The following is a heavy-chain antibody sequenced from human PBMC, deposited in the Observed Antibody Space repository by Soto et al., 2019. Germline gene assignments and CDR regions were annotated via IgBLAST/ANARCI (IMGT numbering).Heavy chain of an antibody. J-gene: IGHJ6*02. CDR2: INPSGGST. D-gene: IGHD3-22*01. CDR1: GYTFTSYY. V-gene: IGHV1-46*01. Sequence: ASEKVSCKASGYTFTSYYMHWVRQAPGQGLEWMGIINPSGGSTSYAQKFQGRVTMTRDTSTSTVYMELSSLRSEDTAVYYCAREKDSSGYYYYGMDVWGQGTTVTVSS. CDR3: AREKDSSGYYYYGMDV.